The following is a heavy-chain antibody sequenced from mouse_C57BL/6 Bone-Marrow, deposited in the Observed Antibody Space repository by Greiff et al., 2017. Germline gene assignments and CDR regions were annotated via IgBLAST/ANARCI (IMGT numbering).Heavy chain of an antibody. CDR3: ATYYSNDYYAMVY. CDR1: GYTFTSYW. V-gene: IGHV1-64*01. J-gene: IGHJ4*01. Sequence: QVQLKQPGAELVKPGASVKLSCKASGYTFTSYWMHWVKQRPGQGLEWIGMIHPNSGSTNYNEKFKSKATLTVDKSSSTAYMQLSSLTSEDSAVYYCATYYSNDYYAMVYWGQGTSVTVAS. CDR2: IHPNSGST. D-gene: IGHD2-5*01.